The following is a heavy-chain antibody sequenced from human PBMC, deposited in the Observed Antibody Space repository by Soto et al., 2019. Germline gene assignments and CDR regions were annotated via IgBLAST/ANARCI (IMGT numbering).Heavy chain of an antibody. CDR1: GFTFEDYV. CDR3: ARSWSGSPSGRVDV. D-gene: IGHD3-3*01. J-gene: IGHJ6*02. Sequence: EVQLVESGGGLVQPGRSLRLSCVGSGFTFEDYVMHWVRQVPGKGLEWVSHISWDGYSIGYAGSVRGRFTISRDNAKNSLFLQMNSLRPEDTALYYCARSWSGSPSGRVDVWGQGTTVTVSS. CDR2: ISWDGYSI. V-gene: IGHV3-9*01.